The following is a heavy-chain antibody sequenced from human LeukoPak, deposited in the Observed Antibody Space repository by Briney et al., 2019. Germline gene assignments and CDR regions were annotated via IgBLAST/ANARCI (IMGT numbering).Heavy chain of an antibody. CDR1: GGSFSGYY. D-gene: IGHD6-6*01. CDR2: INHSGST. V-gene: IGHV4-34*01. Sequence: SETLSLTCAVYGGSFSGYYWSWIRQPPGKGLEWIGEINHSGSTNYNPSLKSRVTISVDTSKNQFSLKLSSVTAADTSVYYCARHPRYGSSSQINWFDPWGQGPLVTVSS. CDR3: ARHPRYGSSSQINWFDP. J-gene: IGHJ5*02.